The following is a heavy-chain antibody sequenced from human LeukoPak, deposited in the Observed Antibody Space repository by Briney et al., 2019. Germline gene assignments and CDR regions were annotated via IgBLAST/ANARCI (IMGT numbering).Heavy chain of an antibody. CDR1: GYTITSYY. J-gene: IGHJ4*02. CDR3: ATPYYYGSGSSLYYFEF. V-gene: IGHV1-46*01. D-gene: IGHD3-10*01. CDR2: INPSGDST. Sequence: ASVKVSCKASGYTITSYYMHWVRQAPGQGLEWMGIINPSGDSTSYAQKFQGRVTMTRDTSTSTVYMELSSLRSEDTAVYYCATPYYYGSGSSLYYFEFWGQGTPVTVSS.